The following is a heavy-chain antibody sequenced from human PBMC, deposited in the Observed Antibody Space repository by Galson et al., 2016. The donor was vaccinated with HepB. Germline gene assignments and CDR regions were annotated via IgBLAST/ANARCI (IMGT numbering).Heavy chain of an antibody. D-gene: IGHD2-2*01. CDR3: ARVLVVRGSIDAFDL. V-gene: IGHV3-66*01. Sequence: SLRLSCAASGFTVTNNYMSWVRQAPGKGLEWVSILYDGGSPYYEDSVKGRFTISRDNSKNTLYLQMNSLRAEDTAGYYCARVLVVRGSIDAFDLWGQGTMVTVSS. CDR1: GFTVTNNY. J-gene: IGHJ3*01. CDR2: LYDGGSP.